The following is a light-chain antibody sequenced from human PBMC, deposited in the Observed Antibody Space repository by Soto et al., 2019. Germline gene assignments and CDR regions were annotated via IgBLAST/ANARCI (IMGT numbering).Light chain of an antibody. CDR3: TSCTSNYDFI. CDR2: EVF. CDR1: SSDVGSCDY. V-gene: IGLV2-8*01. J-gene: IGLJ2*01. Sequence: QSALTQPPSASGSPGQAVTISCTGTSSDVGSCDYVYWYQQRPGKAPKLVIYEVFKRPAGVPDRFSGAKAGNTASLTVSGLQAEDEADYYCTSCTSNYDFIFGGGTKLTVL.